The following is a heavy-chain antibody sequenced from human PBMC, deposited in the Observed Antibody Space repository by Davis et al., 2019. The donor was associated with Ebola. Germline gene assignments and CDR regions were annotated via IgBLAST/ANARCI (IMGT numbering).Heavy chain of an antibody. CDR2: ISGGGRTI. V-gene: IGHV3-11*01. CDR3: ARRLSSAYYYYGMDV. Sequence: GGSLRLSCAASGFTFSDYYMSWIRQAPGKGLEWVSYISGGGRTIYYADSVKGRFTISRDNAKNSLYLQMNSLRAEDTAVYYCARRLSSAYYYYGMDVWGQGTTVTVSS. D-gene: IGHD4/OR15-4a*01. J-gene: IGHJ6*02. CDR1: GFTFSDYY.